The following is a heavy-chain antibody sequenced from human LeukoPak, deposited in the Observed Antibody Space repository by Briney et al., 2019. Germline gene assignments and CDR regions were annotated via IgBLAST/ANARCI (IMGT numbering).Heavy chain of an antibody. D-gene: IGHD2-8*02. CDR2: ISSSGGTT. CDR3: ASHRTGNYPHSNFDY. CDR1: GFTFNNYA. Sequence: GGSLRLSCAASGFTFNNYAMSWVRQAPGKRLEWVSAISSSGGTTYYADSVEGRFTISRDNSKNTLYLHVNSLRADDTAVYYCASHRTGNYPHSNFDYWGQGTLVTVSS. V-gene: IGHV3-23*01. J-gene: IGHJ4*02.